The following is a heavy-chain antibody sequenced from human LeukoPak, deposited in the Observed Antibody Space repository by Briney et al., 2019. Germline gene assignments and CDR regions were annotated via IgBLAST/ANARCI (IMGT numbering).Heavy chain of an antibody. V-gene: IGHV3-23*01. CDR1: GFTFSTYA. J-gene: IGHJ4*02. CDR3: VVGYPYYFNY. CDR2: ISGTGGDT. Sequence: GGSLRLSCAASGFTFSTYAMSWVRQAPGKGLEWVSAISGTGGDTFYADSVKGRFTISRDNSKNTLYLQMNSLRAEDTAVYYCVVGYPYYFNYWGQGTLVTVSS. D-gene: IGHD6-25*01.